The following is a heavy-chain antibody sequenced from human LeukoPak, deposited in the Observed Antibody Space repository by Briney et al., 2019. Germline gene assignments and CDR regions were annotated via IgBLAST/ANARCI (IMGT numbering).Heavy chain of an antibody. V-gene: IGHV3-48*01. J-gene: IGHJ4*02. CDR3: AREPPGGRFDY. CDR1: GFTFNSYS. D-gene: IGHD3-16*01. Sequence: GGSLRLSCAASGFTFNSYSMNWVRQAPGRGLEWVSYISTSSATIYYADSVKGRFTISRDNAKNSLYLQMNSLRAEDTAVYYCAREPPGGRFDYWGQGTLVTVSS. CDR2: ISTSSATI.